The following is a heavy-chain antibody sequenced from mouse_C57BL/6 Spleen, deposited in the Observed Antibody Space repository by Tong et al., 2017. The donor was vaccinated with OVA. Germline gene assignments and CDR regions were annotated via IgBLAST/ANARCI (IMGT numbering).Heavy chain of an antibody. Sequence: EVQLQESGGGLVKPGGSLKLSCAASGFTFSSYGMSWVRQTPDKRLELVATISSGGSYTYYPDSVKGRFTISRDNAKNTLFLQMTSLRSEDTAMYYCATIYYDYDGFAYWGQGTLVTVSA. V-gene: IGHV5-6*01. CDR3: ATIYYDYDGFAY. CDR2: ISSGGSYT. J-gene: IGHJ3*01. D-gene: IGHD2-4*01. CDR1: GFTFSSYG.